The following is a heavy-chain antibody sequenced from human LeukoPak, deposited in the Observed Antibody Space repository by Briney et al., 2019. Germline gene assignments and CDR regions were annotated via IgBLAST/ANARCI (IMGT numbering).Heavy chain of an antibody. V-gene: IGHV3-23*01. CDR2: ISGSGGST. J-gene: IGHJ4*02. CDR3: AKDPRATVVTPGGYFDY. CDR1: GFTLSSYA. Sequence: PGGSLRLSCAASGFTLSSYAMSWVRQAPGKGLDWVSAISGSGGSTYYADSVKGRFTISRDNSKNTLYLQMNSLRAEDTAVHYCAKDPRATVVTPGGYFDYWGQGTLVTVSS. D-gene: IGHD4-23*01.